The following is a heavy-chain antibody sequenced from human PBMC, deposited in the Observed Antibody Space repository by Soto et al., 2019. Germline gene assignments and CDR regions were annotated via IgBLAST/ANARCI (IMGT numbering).Heavy chain of an antibody. CDR2: IIPIFGTA. V-gene: IGHV1-69*06. J-gene: IGHJ4*02. D-gene: IGHD3-22*01. CDR1: GGTFSSYA. Sequence: SVTVSCTGSGGTFSSYAISWVRQATGQGLEWMGGIIPIFGTADYAQNVQGRVTMTADKSTNTAYMKMRSLKSEDAADYDCAREDTGGYYDSSGYYPSFVFWGQGTLVTVSS. CDR3: AREDTGGYYDSSGYYPSFVF.